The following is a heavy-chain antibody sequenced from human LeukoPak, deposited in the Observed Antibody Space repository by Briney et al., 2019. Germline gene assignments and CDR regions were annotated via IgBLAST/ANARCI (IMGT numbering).Heavy chain of an antibody. CDR3: SFDYDILTGYVYGMDV. V-gene: IGHV4-39*01. CDR2: IYYSRST. CDR1: GGSISSSSYY. D-gene: IGHD3-9*01. J-gene: IGHJ6*02. Sequence: PSETLSLTCTVSGGSISSSSYYWGWIRQPPGKGLEWIGSIYYSRSTYYNPSLKSRVTISVDTSKNQFSLKLSSVTAADTAVYYCSFDYDILTGYVYGMDVWGQGTTVIVSS.